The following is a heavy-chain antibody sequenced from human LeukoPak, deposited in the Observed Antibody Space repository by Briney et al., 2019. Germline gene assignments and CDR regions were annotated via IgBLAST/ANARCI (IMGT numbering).Heavy chain of an antibody. V-gene: IGHV1-2*02. CDR1: GYTFTGYY. J-gene: IGHJ4*02. CDR3: ARDVNFYASGNHHDY. Sequence: ASVKVSFKASGYTFTGYYMHWVRQAPGQGLEWMGWINPNSGGTNYAQKFQGRVTMTRDTSINTAYMDLSSLRSDDTAVYYCARDVNFYASGNHHDYWGQGTLVTVSS. CDR2: INPNSGGT. D-gene: IGHD3-10*01.